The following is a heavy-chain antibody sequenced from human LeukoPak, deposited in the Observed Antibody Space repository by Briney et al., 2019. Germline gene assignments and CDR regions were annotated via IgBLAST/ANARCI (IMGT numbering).Heavy chain of an antibody. J-gene: IGHJ4*02. CDR3: ARVGLEPAYFDY. D-gene: IGHD1-1*01. V-gene: IGHV4-61*02. Sequence: SETLSLTCTVSGDSISTDDYYWSWIRQPTGKGLEWMGRFSASGNGNYNPSLKSRLTMSVDTSKNQFSLKLNSVTAADTALYFCARVGLEPAYFDYWGQGTLVTVSS. CDR2: FSASGNG. CDR1: GDSISTDDYY.